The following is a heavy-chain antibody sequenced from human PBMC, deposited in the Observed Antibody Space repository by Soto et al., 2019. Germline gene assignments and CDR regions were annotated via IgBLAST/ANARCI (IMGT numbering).Heavy chain of an antibody. Sequence: QVQLVESGGGVVQPGRSLRLSCAASGFTFSSYGMHWVRQAPGKGLEWVAVISYDGSNKYYADSVKGRFTISRDNSKNTLYLQMNSLRAEDTAVYYCARDRVVADYWGQGTLVTVSS. J-gene: IGHJ4*02. CDR1: GFTFSSYG. D-gene: IGHD2-21*01. CDR2: ISYDGSNK. CDR3: ARDRVVADY. V-gene: IGHV3-30*03.